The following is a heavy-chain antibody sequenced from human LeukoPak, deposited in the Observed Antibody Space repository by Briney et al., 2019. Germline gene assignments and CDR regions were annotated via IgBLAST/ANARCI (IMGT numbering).Heavy chain of an antibody. V-gene: IGHV3-15*01. D-gene: IGHD3-10*01. J-gene: IGHJ4*02. CDR1: GFTFSNAW. CDR2: IKSKTEGGTT. Sequence: KAGGSLRLSCAASGFTFSNAWMSWVRQAPGKGMEWVGRIKSKTEGGTTDYAAPVKGRFTISRDDSINTLYLQMNSLKTEDTAVYYCTTDQVAGYYYGSGSYVTRDYWGQGTLVTVSS. CDR3: TTDQVAGYYYGSGSYVTRDY.